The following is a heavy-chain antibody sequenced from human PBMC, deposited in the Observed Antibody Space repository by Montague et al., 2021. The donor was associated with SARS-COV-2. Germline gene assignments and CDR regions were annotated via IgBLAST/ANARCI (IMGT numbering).Heavy chain of an antibody. CDR3: ACPTYYYDSSGSDAFDI. CDR2: IYYSGST. D-gene: IGHD3-22*01. V-gene: IGHV4-39*01. CDR1: GGSISSSSYY. Sequence: SETLSLTCTVSGGSISSSSYYWGWLRQPPGTGLEWIGSIYYSGSTYYNLSLKSRVTISVDTSKNQFSLKLISVTAADTAVYYCACPTYYYDSSGSDAFDIWGQGTMVTVSS. J-gene: IGHJ3*02.